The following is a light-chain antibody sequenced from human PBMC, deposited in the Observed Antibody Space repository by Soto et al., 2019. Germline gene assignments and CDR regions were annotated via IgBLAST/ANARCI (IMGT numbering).Light chain of an antibody. J-gene: IGLJ2*01. CDR3: AAWHDSLNGPV. Sequence: QSVLTQPPSASGTPGQRVTISCSGGSSNIGSQTVNWYQHLPGTAPKLLIYSNNQRPSGVPDRFSGSVSGTSASLAISGLQSEDEADYYCAAWHDSLNGPVFGGGTKVTVL. CDR2: SNN. V-gene: IGLV1-44*01. CDR1: SSNIGSQT.